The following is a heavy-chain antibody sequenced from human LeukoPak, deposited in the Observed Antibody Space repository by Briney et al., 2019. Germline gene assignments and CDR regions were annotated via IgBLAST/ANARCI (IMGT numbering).Heavy chain of an antibody. CDR1: GGSFSGYY. V-gene: IGHV4-34*01. D-gene: IGHD2/OR15-2a*01. J-gene: IGHJ4*02. CDR2: INHSGST. Sequence: SETLSLTCAVYGGSFSGYYWSWIRQPPGKGLEWIGKINHSGSTNYNPSLKSRVTISVDTSKNQFSLKVSSATAADTAVYYCARDKIGGINFDYWGQGTLITVSA. CDR3: ARDKIGGINFDY.